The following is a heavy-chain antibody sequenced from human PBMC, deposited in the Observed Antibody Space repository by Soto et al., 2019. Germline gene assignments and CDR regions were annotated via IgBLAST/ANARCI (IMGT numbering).Heavy chain of an antibody. D-gene: IGHD2-15*01. J-gene: IGHJ4*02. CDR2: IYYSGST. CDR3: ATRYCSGGSCYHFDY. V-gene: IGHV4-30-4*01. CDR1: GGSISSGDYY. Sequence: QVQLQESGPGLVKPSQTLSLTCTVSGGSISSGDYYWSWIRQPPGKGLEWIGYIYYSGSTYYNPSLKSRVTISVDTSKNQFSLKPSSVTAADTAVYYCATRYCSGGSCYHFDYWGQGTLVTVSS.